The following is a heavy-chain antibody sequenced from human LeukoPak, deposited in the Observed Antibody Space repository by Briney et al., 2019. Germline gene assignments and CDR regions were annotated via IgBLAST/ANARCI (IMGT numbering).Heavy chain of an antibody. CDR1: GYSISSGYY. D-gene: IGHD4-17*01. CDR3: ARHFGNYGDLTSLYLWYYYMDV. V-gene: IGHV4-38-2*01. Sequence: PSETLSLTCAVSGYSISSGYYWGWIRQPPGKGLEWIGSIYHSGSTYYNPSLKSRVTISVDTSKNQFSLKLSSVTAADTAVYYCARHFGNYGDLTSLYLWYYYMDVWGKGTTVTVSS. J-gene: IGHJ6*03. CDR2: IYHSGST.